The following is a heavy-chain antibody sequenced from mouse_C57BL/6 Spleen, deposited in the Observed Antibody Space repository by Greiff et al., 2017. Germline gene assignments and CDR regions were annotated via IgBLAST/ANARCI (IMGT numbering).Heavy chain of an antibody. CDR2: ISDGGSYT. V-gene: IGHV5-4*03. Sequence: EVMLVESGGGLVKPGGSLKLSCAASGFTFSSYAMSWVRQTPEKRLEWVATISDGGSYTYYPDNVKGRFTISRDNAKNNLYLQMSHLKSEDTAMYYCARGRLRLDYGGQGTTLTVSS. CDR1: GFTFSSYA. CDR3: ARGRLRLDY. J-gene: IGHJ2*01. D-gene: IGHD2-4*01.